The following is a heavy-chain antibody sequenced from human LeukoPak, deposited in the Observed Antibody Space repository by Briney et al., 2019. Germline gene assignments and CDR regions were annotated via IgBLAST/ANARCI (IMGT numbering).Heavy chain of an antibody. Sequence: ASVKVSCKVSGYTLTKLSMHCVRQAPGKGLEWMGGFDPEDGETIYAQKFQGRVTMTEDTSTDTAYMELSSLRSEDTAVYYCATDLTRGGYYFDYWGQGTLVTVSS. D-gene: IGHD3-10*01. V-gene: IGHV1-24*01. CDR1: GYTLTKLS. CDR3: ATDLTRGGYYFDY. J-gene: IGHJ4*02. CDR2: FDPEDGET.